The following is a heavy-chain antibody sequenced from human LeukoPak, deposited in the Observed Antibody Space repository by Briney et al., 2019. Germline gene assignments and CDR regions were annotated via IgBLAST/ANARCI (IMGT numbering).Heavy chain of an antibody. J-gene: IGHJ4*02. Sequence: GGSLRLSCAASGFTVSNSGIHWVRQAPGKGLEWVAVFSHDGSSTYYADFVKGRFTISRDNSKNTLHLQMNSLRADDTAVYYCTRPKWGLHYFDYWGQGALVTVSS. CDR1: GFTVSNSG. CDR2: FSHDGSST. D-gene: IGHD2-8*01. CDR3: TRPKWGLHYFDY. V-gene: IGHV3-30-3*01.